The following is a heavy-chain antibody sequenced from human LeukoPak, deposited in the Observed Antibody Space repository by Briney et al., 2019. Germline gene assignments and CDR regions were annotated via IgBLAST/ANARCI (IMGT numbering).Heavy chain of an antibody. J-gene: IGHJ6*04. V-gene: IGHV3-21*01. CDR1: GFTFSSYS. Sequence: GGSLRLSCAASGFTFSSYSMNWVRQAPGKGPEWVSSISSSSSYIYYADSVKGRFTISRDNAKNSLYLQMNSLRAEDTAVYYCARNYGSGSYLDYYYGMDVWGKGTTVTVSS. CDR2: ISSSSSYI. D-gene: IGHD3-10*01. CDR3: ARNYGSGSYLDYYYGMDV.